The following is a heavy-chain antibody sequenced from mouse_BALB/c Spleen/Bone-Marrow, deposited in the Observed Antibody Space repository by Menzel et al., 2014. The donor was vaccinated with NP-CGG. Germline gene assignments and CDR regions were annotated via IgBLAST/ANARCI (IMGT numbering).Heavy chain of an antibody. D-gene: IGHD2-1*01. CDR1: GFNIKDTY. Sequence: ASVKLSCTASGFNIKDTYMHWVKQRPEQGLEWIGRIDPANGNTKYDPKFQGKATITADTSSNTAYLQLSSLTSEDTAVYYCARNGNYGAWFAYWGQGTLVTVSA. J-gene: IGHJ3*01. V-gene: IGHV14-3*02. CDR2: IDPANGNT. CDR3: ARNGNYGAWFAY.